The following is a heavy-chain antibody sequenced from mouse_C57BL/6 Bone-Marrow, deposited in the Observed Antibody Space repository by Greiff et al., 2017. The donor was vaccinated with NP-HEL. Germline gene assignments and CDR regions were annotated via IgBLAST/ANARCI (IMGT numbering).Heavy chain of an antibody. D-gene: IGHD1-1*01. Sequence: VQLKQSGPGLVKPSQSLSLTCSVTGYSIISGYYWNWIRQFPGNKLEWMAYISYDGSNNYNPSLKNRISITRDISKNQFFLKLTSVTTEDTATYCCAREGGYYGSPFAYWGQGTLVTVSA. CDR2: ISYDGSN. CDR1: GYSIISGYY. V-gene: IGHV3-6*01. CDR3: AREGGYYGSPFAY. J-gene: IGHJ3*01.